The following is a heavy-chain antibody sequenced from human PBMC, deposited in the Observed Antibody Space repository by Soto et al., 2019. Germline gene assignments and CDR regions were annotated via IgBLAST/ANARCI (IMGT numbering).Heavy chain of an antibody. D-gene: IGHD3-9*01. Sequence: GGSLRLSCAASGFTFSNAWMNWVRQAPGKGLEWVGRIKSKTDGGTTDYAAPVKGRFTISRDDSKNTLYLQMNSLKTEDTAVYYCNYDILTGYYYYDMDVWGQGTTVTVSS. V-gene: IGHV3-15*07. J-gene: IGHJ6*02. CDR2: IKSKTDGGTT. CDR1: GFTFSNAW. CDR3: NYDILTGYYYYDMDV.